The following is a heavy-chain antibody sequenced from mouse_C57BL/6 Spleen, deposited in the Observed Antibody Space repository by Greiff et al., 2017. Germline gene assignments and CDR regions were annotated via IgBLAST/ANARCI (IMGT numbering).Heavy chain of an antibody. CDR2: IDPETGGT. CDR1: GYTFTDYE. D-gene: IGHD1-1*01. CDR3: TYYYGSSFDY. Sequence: QVQLQQSGAELVRPGASVTLSCKASGYTFTDYEMHWVKQTPVHGLEWIGAIDPETGGTAYNQKFKGKAILTADKSSSTAYMELRSLPSEDSAVYYCTYYYGSSFDYWGQGTTLTVSS. V-gene: IGHV1-15*01. J-gene: IGHJ2*01.